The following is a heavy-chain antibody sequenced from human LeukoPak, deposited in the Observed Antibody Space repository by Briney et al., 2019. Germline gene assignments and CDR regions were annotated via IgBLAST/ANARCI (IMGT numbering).Heavy chain of an antibody. V-gene: IGHV4-59*01. CDR2: IHYTGST. J-gene: IGHJ3*02. CDR3: ASLTTAEAFDI. Sequence: SETLSLTCTVSGGSINSYYWSWIRQPPGKGLECIGYIHYTGSTNYNPSLKSRVTISVGTSKNQFSLKLSSVTAADTAVYYCASLTTAEAFDIWGQGTMVTVSS. D-gene: IGHD3-22*01. CDR1: GGSINSYY.